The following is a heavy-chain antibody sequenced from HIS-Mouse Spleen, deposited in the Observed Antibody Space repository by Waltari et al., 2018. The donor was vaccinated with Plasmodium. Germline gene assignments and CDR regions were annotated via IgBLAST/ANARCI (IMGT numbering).Heavy chain of an antibody. Sequence: QVQLQQWGAGLLKPSETLSLTGPVYGGSFSGYYWSWIRQPPGKGLDWIGEINHSGSTNYNPSLKSRVTISVDTSKNQFSLKLSSVTAADTAVYYCARGQLGIDAFDIWGQGTMVTVSS. CDR1: GGSFSGYY. CDR2: INHSGST. D-gene: IGHD7-27*01. V-gene: IGHV4-34*01. CDR3: ARGQLGIDAFDI. J-gene: IGHJ3*02.